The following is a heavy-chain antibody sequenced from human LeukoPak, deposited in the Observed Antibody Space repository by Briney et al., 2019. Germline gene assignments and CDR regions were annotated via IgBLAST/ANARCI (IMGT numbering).Heavy chain of an antibody. J-gene: IGHJ4*02. CDR2: IIGSSGST. CDR3: AKGAYDYVEIDYFDY. V-gene: IGHV3-23*01. CDR1: GFSFNNYA. Sequence: GGSLTLSCVASGFSFNNYAMNWVRQATGKGLEWVSLIIGSSGSTFYADSVKGRFTISRDKSKNTLYLQMNSLRAEDTAVYYCAKGAYDYVEIDYFDYWGQGSLVTVSS. D-gene: IGHD5-12*01.